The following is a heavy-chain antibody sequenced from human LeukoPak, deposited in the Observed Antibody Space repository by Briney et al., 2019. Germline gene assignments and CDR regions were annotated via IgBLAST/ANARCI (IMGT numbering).Heavy chain of an antibody. CDR1: GFTFSSYS. D-gene: IGHD5-18*01. CDR3: ARVSVAMVLTLPDY. Sequence: GGSLRLSCAASGFTFSSYSMKWVRQAPGKGLEWVSSISSSSSYIYYADSVKGRFTISRDNAKNSLYLQMNSLRAEDTAVYYCARVSVAMVLTLPDYWGQGTLVTVSS. CDR2: ISSSSSYI. J-gene: IGHJ4*02. V-gene: IGHV3-21*01.